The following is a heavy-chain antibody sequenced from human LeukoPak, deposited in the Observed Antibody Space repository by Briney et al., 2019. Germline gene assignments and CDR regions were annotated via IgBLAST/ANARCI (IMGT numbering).Heavy chain of an antibody. D-gene: IGHD6-13*01. CDR3: ARGGSRSPRDAFDI. CDR2: ISGDAGRT. V-gene: IGHV3-23*01. Sequence: PGGSLRLSCAASGFTFSSYGMNWVRQAPGKGLEWVSGISGDAGRTYYADSVKGRFTIYRDNSKNTLYLQMNSLGAEDTAVYCCARGGSRSPRDAFDIWGQGTMVTVSS. CDR1: GFTFSSYG. J-gene: IGHJ3*02.